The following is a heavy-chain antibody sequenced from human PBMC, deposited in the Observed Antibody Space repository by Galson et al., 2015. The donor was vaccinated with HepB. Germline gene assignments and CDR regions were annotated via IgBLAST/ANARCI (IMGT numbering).Heavy chain of an antibody. CDR2: ISHSGTTM. J-gene: IGHJ6*03. CDR1: GFTFGDYY. Sequence: LRLSCAASGFTFGDYYMSWIRQAPGKGLEWISYISHSGTTMYYADSVRGRFTISRDNAKNSLYLQMSGLRAEDTAVYYCAANLIFRNYYYYMDVWGIGTTVTVSS. V-gene: IGHV3-11*04. CDR3: AANLIFRNYYYYMDV. D-gene: IGHD2/OR15-2a*01.